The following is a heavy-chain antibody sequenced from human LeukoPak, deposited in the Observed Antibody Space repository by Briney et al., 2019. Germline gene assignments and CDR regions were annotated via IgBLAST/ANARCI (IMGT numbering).Heavy chain of an antibody. CDR1: GGSISSGSYY. J-gene: IGHJ4*02. CDR3: ARSSITMVRGVMTFDY. D-gene: IGHD3-10*01. CDR2: IYTSGST. Sequence: PSQTLSLTCTVSGGSISSGSYYWSWIRQPAGKGLEWIGRIYTSGSTNYNPSLKSRVTISVDTSKNQFSLKLSSVTAADTAVYYCARSSITMVRGVMTFDYWGQGTLVTVSS. V-gene: IGHV4-61*02.